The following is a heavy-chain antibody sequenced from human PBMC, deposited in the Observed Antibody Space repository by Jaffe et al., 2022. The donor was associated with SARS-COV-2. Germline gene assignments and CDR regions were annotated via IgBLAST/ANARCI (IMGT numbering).Heavy chain of an antibody. D-gene: IGHD6-13*01. CDR1: GFTFNDHA. J-gene: IGHJ4*02. CDR2: INTGDGDT. CDR3: ARLAGNAWYLDY. Sequence: QVQLMQSGAEVKKPGASVKVSCKASGFTFNDHAMHWLRQAPGQRLEWMGWINTGDGDTRYSRDFQGRVTIASDTSANTVSMELRNLRSADTSVYFCARLAGNAWYLDYWGQGTLVTVSS. V-gene: IGHV1-3*04.